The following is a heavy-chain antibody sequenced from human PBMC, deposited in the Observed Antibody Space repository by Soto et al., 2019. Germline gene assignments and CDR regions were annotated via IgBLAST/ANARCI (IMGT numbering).Heavy chain of an antibody. V-gene: IGHV1-69*01. D-gene: IGHD4-17*01. Sequence: QVQLVQSGAEMKKPGSSVRVSCKASGDTFSTYAFNWVRQAPGQGLEWMGGIIPVFAAAENAQKFQGRVTITADESTSTVYMELRSLTSEDTAMYYCARDRPRGTTVTTFAFEIWGRGTMVIVSS. J-gene: IGHJ3*02. CDR3: ARDRPRGTTVTTFAFEI. CDR1: GDTFSTYA. CDR2: IIPVFAAA.